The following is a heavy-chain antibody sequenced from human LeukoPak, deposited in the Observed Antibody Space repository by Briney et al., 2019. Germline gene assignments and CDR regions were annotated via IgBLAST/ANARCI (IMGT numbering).Heavy chain of an antibody. Sequence: RGESLKISCKGSGYSFTSSWTSWVRQMPGKGLEWMGRIDPSDSYTNYSPSFQGHVTISADKSFSTAYLQWTSLKASDTAMYYCARHAKAYGSSCDYWGQGTLVTVSS. V-gene: IGHV5-10-1*01. CDR2: IDPSDSYT. CDR3: ARHAKAYGSSCDY. J-gene: IGHJ4*02. D-gene: IGHD6-13*01. CDR1: GYSFTSSW.